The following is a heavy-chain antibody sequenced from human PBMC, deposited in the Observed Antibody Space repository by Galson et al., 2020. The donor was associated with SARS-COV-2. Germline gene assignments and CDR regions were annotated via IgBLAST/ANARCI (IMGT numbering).Heavy chain of an antibody. CDR1: GFTFDDYA. Sequence: GGSLRLSCAASGFTFDDYAMHWVRQAPGKGLEWVSGISWNSGSIGYADSVKGRFTISRDNAKNPLYLQMNSLRAEDTALYYCSPGGAAAGTHRGQGTMVTVSS. D-gene: IGHD6-13*01. CDR3: SPGGAAAGTH. CDR2: ISWNSGSI. V-gene: IGHV3-9*01. J-gene: IGHJ3*01.